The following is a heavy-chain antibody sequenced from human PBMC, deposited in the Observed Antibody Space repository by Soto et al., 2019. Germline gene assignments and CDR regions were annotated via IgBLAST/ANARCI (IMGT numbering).Heavy chain of an antibody. V-gene: IGHV1-2*02. CDR2: ISRNSGGT. D-gene: IGHD2-8*02. CDR1: GYTFTGYY. J-gene: IGHJ4*02. CDR3: ARAGGWGMILHY. Sequence: ASVKVSCKASGYTFTGYYMHWLRQAPGQGLEWMGWISRNSGGTNYAQKLQGRVTMTRDTSISTAYMELGGLRTDDTGEYHCARAGGWGMILHYWGQGTLVTVSS.